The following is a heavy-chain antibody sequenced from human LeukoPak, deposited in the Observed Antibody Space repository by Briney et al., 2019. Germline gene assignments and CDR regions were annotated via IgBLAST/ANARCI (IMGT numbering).Heavy chain of an antibody. J-gene: IGHJ5*02. V-gene: IGHV1-69*01. CDR3: ARVRVNIRGVTTFDP. Sequence: SVKVSCKASGGTFSSYAISWVRQAPGQGLEWMGGIIPIFGTANYAQKFQGRVTITADESTSTAYMELSSLRSEDTAVYYCARVRVNIRGVTTFDPWGQGTLVAVSS. CDR1: GGTFSSYA. D-gene: IGHD3-10*01. CDR2: IIPIFGTA.